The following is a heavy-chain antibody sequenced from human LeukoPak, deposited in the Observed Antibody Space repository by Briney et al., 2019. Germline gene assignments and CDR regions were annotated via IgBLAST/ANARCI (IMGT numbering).Heavy chain of an antibody. V-gene: IGHV3-30-3*01. Sequence: GGSLRLSCAASGFTFSSYAMHWVRQAPGKGLEWVAVISYDGSNKYYADSVKGRFTISRDNSRNTLYLQMNTLRAEDTAVYYCAKDPPTVTTSYWGQGTLVTVSS. D-gene: IGHD4-17*01. CDR2: ISYDGSNK. CDR3: AKDPPTVTTSY. J-gene: IGHJ4*02. CDR1: GFTFSSYA.